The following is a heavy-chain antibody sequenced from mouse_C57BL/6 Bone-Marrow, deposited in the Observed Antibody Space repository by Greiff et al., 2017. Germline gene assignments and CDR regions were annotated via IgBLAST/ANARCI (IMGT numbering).Heavy chain of an antibody. J-gene: IGHJ3*01. Sequence: QVQLQQPGAELVKPGASVKMSCKASGYTFTSYWITWVKQRPGQGLEWIGDIYPGSGSTNYNEKFKSKATLTVDTSSSTAYMQLSSLTSEDSAVYYCARSIAYGSHSAYWGQGTLVTVSA. CDR3: ARSIAYGSHSAY. V-gene: IGHV1-55*01. CDR2: IYPGSGST. CDR1: GYTFTSYW. D-gene: IGHD1-1*01.